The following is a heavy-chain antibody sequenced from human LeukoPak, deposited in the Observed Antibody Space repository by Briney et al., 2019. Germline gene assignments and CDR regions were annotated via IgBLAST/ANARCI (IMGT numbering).Heavy chain of an antibody. D-gene: IGHD3-10*01. Sequence: SETLSLTCTVSGGSISSGSYYWSWIRQPAGKGLEWIGRIYTSGSTNYNPSLKSRATIPVDTSKNQFSLKLSSVTAADTAVYYCAREVTYYYGSGSYQRGPFYYWGQGTLVTVSS. V-gene: IGHV4-61*02. CDR3: AREVTYYYGSGSYQRGPFYY. CDR2: IYTSGST. CDR1: GGSISSGSYY. J-gene: IGHJ4*02.